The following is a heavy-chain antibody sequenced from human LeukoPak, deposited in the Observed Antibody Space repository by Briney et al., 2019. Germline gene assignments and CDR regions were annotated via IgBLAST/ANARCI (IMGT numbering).Heavy chain of an antibody. CDR3: MFRLWTGDLLSDY. V-gene: IGHV3-15*01. CDR1: GLTFTDAW. Sequence: PGGSLRLSCATSGLTFTDAWMSWVRQAPGKGLEWVGHIRSKIDGGIVDYAAPVKGRFTISRDDSRNTLFLQMDSLETEDTAVYYCMFRLWTGDLLSDYWGQGALVTVSS. D-gene: IGHD3/OR15-3a*01. J-gene: IGHJ4*02. CDR2: IRSKIDGGIV.